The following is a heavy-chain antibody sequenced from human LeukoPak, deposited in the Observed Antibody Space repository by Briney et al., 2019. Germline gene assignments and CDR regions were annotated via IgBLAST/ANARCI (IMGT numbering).Heavy chain of an antibody. Sequence: GGSLRLSCAASGFTFSSYAMHWVRQAPGKGLEGVAVISYDGSNKYYADSVKGRFTISRDNSKNTLYLQMNSLRAEDTAVYYCARDNSPDQIGGSSSDERFDYWGQGTLVTVSS. CDR1: GFTFSSYA. CDR3: ARDNSPDQIGGSSSDERFDY. V-gene: IGHV3-30*01. CDR2: ISYDGSNK. D-gene: IGHD6-6*01. J-gene: IGHJ4*02.